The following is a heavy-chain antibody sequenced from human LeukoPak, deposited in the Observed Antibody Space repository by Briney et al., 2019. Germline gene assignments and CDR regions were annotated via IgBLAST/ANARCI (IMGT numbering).Heavy chain of an antibody. CDR1: GFTFSSYW. Sequence: GGSLRLSCEASGFTFSSYWMSWVRQAPGKGLEWVSSGSGSGRNTFYPDSVEGRFTISRDNSKNTVYLQMNSLRADDTAVYYCVKSRRVGANQRGLFDYWGQGTLVTVSP. J-gene: IGHJ4*02. CDR2: GSGSGRNT. V-gene: IGHV3-23*01. D-gene: IGHD1-26*01. CDR3: VKSRRVGANQRGLFDY.